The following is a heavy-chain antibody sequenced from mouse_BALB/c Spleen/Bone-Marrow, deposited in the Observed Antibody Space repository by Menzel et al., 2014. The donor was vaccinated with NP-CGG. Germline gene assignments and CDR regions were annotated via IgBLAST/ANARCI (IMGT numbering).Heavy chain of an antibody. CDR3: AREVLRDYFDY. Sequence: EVQGVESGGGLVKPGGSLKLSCAASGFAFSSYDMSWVRQTPEKRLEWVAYISSGGGSTYYPDTVKGLFTISRDNAKNTLYLQMSSLKSEDTAMYYCAREVLRDYFDYWGQGTTLTVSS. V-gene: IGHV5-12-1*01. J-gene: IGHJ2*01. CDR2: ISSGGGST. D-gene: IGHD1-1*01. CDR1: GFAFSSYD.